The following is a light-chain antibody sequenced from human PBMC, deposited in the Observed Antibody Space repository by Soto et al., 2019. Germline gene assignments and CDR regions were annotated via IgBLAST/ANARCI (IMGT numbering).Light chain of an antibody. CDR2: KAS. V-gene: IGKV1-5*03. CDR1: QSISSW. Sequence: DIQMTQSPSTLSACVGDRVTISCRASQSISSWLAWYQQKPGKAPKLLIYKASSLESGVPSRFSGSGSGTEFTLTISSLQPDDFATYYCQQYNSYPWTFGQGIKVDI. CDR3: QQYNSYPWT. J-gene: IGKJ1*01.